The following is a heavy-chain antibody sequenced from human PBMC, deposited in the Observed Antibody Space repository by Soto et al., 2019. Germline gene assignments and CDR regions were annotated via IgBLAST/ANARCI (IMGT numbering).Heavy chain of an antibody. J-gene: IGHJ4*02. V-gene: IGHV4-31*03. D-gene: IGHD2-15*01. Sequence: SETLSLTCTVSGGSISSGGYYWSWIRQHPGKGLEWIGYIYYSGSTYYNPSLKSRVTISVDTSKNQFSLKLSPVTAADTAVYYCAREGGGYCSGGSCQVDYWGQGTLVTVSS. CDR1: GGSISSGGYY. CDR2: IYYSGST. CDR3: AREGGGYCSGGSCQVDY.